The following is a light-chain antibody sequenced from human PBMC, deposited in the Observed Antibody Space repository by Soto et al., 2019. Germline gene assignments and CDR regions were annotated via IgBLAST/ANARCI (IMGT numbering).Light chain of an antibody. V-gene: IGKV3-15*01. CDR2: GAS. J-gene: IGKJ5*01. CDR1: QSVSSN. CDR3: QQYNNWPSIT. Sequence: EIVMTQSPATLSVSPGERATISCRASQSVSSNLAWYQQKPGHAPRLLIYGASTRATGIPARFSGSGSGTEFTLTISSLQSEDFAVYYCQQYNNWPSITVGQGTRLEIK.